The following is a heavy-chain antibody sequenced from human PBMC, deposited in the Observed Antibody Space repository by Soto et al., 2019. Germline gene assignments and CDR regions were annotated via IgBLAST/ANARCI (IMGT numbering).Heavy chain of an antibody. CDR1: GGSISSSNYY. V-gene: IGHV4-39*07. Sequence: SETLSLTCTVSGGSISSSNYYWGWIRQSPGKGLEWIGSIYYTGSTYYNPSLKSRVTISVDTSKNQFSLKLNSVTAADTAVYYCARDLWGYCGTDCYPLDVWGQGTMVTVSS. CDR3: ARDLWGYCGTDCYPLDV. CDR2: IYYTGST. J-gene: IGHJ6*02. D-gene: IGHD2-21*02.